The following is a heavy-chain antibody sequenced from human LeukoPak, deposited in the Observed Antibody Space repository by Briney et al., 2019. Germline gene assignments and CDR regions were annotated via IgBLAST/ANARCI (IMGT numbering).Heavy chain of an antibody. J-gene: IGHJ5*02. CDR3: AKDALLHISGWLNWFDP. D-gene: IGHD6-19*01. V-gene: IGHV3-23*01. CDR2: ISGGGGST. Sequence: GGTLRLSCAASGFSFSSYGMSWVRQAPGKGLEWVSGISGGGGSTYYTDSVKGRFSISRDNSNNTLYLQMNSLRADDTAVYYCAKDALLHISGWLNWFDPWGQGTLVTVSS. CDR1: GFSFSSYG.